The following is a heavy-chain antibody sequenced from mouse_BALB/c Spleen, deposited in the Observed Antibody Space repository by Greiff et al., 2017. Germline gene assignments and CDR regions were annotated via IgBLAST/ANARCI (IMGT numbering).Heavy chain of an antibody. Sequence: VKLQESGPSLVQPSQSLSITCTASGFSLTSYGVHWVRQSPGKGLEWLGVIWRGGSTDYNAAFMSRLSITKDNSTSQVFFKMNSLQADDTAIYYCAKRGPTDSSNWFAYWGQGTLVTVSA. V-gene: IGHV2-5-1*01. CDR1: GFSLTSYG. D-gene: IGHD2-10*01. CDR3: AKRGPTDSSNWFAY. J-gene: IGHJ3*01. CDR2: IWRGGST.